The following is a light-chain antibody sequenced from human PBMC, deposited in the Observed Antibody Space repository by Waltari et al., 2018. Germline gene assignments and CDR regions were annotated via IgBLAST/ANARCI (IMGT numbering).Light chain of an antibody. V-gene: IGKV3-20*01. Sequence: EIVLTQSPGTLPLSPGERAPLSCRPSQGVSRSLSWYQQEPGQPPRLRSFDAASRATGIPDRFSGRGSGTDFSLTISRLEPEDCAVYYCQKYVSLPATFGQGTKVEI. CDR3: QKYVSLPAT. CDR2: DAA. CDR1: QGVSRS. J-gene: IGKJ1*01.